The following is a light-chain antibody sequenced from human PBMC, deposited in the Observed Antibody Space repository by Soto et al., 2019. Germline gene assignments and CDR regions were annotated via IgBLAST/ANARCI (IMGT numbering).Light chain of an antibody. J-gene: IGLJ1*01. Sequence: QSVLTQPPSASGSPGQSVTISCTGTSSDVGGYNFVSWYQQYPGKAPKLMIYEVSKRPSGVPDRFSGSKSGNTASLTISGLQADDEADYYCSSYITSNNLRVFGTGTKLTVL. CDR2: EVS. CDR3: SSYITSNNLRV. V-gene: IGLV2-8*01. CDR1: SSDVGGYNF.